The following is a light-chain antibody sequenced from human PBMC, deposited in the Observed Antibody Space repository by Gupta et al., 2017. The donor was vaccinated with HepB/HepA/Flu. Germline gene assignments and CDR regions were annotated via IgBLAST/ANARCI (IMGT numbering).Light chain of an antibody. CDR1: QSVSSK. Sequence: IVMPQSPATLSLSPGERAPLSCRASQSVSSKLAWYQQKPGQAPRLLIYGASTGATGIPARFSGSGSGTDFTLTISSLQSEDFAIYYCQQYNNWPLTFGPGTKVEIK. J-gene: IGKJ3*01. V-gene: IGKV3-15*01. CDR3: QQYNNWPLT. CDR2: GAS.